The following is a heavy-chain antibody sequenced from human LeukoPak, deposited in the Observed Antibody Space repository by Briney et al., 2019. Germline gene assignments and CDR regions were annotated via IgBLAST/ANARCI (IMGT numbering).Heavy chain of an antibody. D-gene: IGHD3-16*02. CDR3: ARAPKRVWGSYRPFDY. V-gene: IGHV1-8*01. J-gene: IGHJ4*02. Sequence: SVKLSCKACVYTFNSYDLNWVPQPTGQALEGMGWMNRNSSNSGYAQKFQGRVNMTRNTSISTAYMELSSLRSEDTAVYYCARAPKRVWGSYRPFDYWGQGTLVTVSS. CDR2: MNRNSSNS. CDR1: VYTFNSYD.